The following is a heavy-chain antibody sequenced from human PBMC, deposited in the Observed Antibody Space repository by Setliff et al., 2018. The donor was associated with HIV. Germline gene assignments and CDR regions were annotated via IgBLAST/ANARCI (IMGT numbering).Heavy chain of an antibody. CDR3: ASITGSTIDY. D-gene: IGHD1-7*01. CDR1: GGSISSSSYY. CDR2: IYYSGST. J-gene: IGHJ4*02. Sequence: SETLSLTCTVSGGSISSSSYYWGWIRQPPGKGLEWIGSIYYSGSTYYNPSLKSRVTISVDTSKNQFSLKLSSVTAADTAVYYCASITGSTIDYWGQGTLVTVSS. V-gene: IGHV4-39*01.